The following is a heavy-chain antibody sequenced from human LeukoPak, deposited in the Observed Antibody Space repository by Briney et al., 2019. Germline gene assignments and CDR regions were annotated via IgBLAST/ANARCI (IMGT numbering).Heavy chain of an antibody. V-gene: IGHV4-34*01. Sequence: PSETLSLTCAVYGGSFSGYYWSWIRQPPGKGLEWIGEINHSGSTNYNPSLKSRVTISVDTSRNQFSLKLSSVTAADTAVYYCARWRDYYGSGSTFDYWGQGTLVTVSS. CDR3: ARWRDYYGSGSTFDY. CDR1: GGSFSGYY. J-gene: IGHJ4*02. D-gene: IGHD3-10*01. CDR2: INHSGST.